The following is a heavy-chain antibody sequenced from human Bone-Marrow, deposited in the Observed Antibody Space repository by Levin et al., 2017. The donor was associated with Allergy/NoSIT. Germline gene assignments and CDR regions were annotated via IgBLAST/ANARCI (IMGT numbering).Heavy chain of an antibody. J-gene: IGHJ4*02. Sequence: PSETLSLTCAVYGGSFSGYYWSWIRQPPGKGLEWIGEINHSGSTNYNPSLKSRVTISVDTSKNQFSLKLSSVTAADTAVYYCARPSSSWIYYFDYWGQGTLVTVSS. D-gene: IGHD6-13*01. CDR3: ARPSSSWIYYFDY. CDR2: INHSGST. V-gene: IGHV4-34*01. CDR1: GGSFSGYY.